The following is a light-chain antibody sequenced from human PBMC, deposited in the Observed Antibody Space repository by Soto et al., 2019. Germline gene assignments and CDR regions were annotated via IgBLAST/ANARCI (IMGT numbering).Light chain of an antibody. V-gene: IGLV2-8*01. Sequence: QSVLTQPRSVSGSPGQSVTISCTGTSSDVGGYDYVSWYQQHPGKAPKLMIYEVTKRPSGVPDRFSGSKSGNTASLTVSGLQAEDEADYYCSSYAGSNNFVFRTGTKVTVL. CDR1: SSDVGGYDY. CDR3: SSYAGSNNFV. CDR2: EVT. J-gene: IGLJ1*01.